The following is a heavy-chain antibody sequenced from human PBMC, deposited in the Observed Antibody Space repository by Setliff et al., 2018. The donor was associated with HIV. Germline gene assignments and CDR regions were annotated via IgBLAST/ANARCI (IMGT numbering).Heavy chain of an antibody. D-gene: IGHD3-22*01. CDR2: IYPGDSDT. Sequence: GESLKISCKGSGYSFTNYWIGWVRQMPGKGLEWMGIIYPGDSDTRYSPSFQGQVTISADKSISTAYLQWSSLKASDTAMYFCARLAQYLDYSDTTNAFDIWGQGTVVTVSS. CDR1: GYSFTNYW. J-gene: IGHJ3*02. CDR3: ARLAQYLDYSDTTNAFDI. V-gene: IGHV5-51*01.